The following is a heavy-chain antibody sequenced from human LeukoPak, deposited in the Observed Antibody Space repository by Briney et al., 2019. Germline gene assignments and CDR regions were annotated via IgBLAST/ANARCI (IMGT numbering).Heavy chain of an antibody. J-gene: IGHJ4*02. V-gene: IGHV4-59*01. CDR2: IYYSGRT. CDR1: GGSISSDY. Sequence: SETLSLTCTVSGGSISSDYWSWIRQPPGKGLEWIGYIYYSGRTYYNPSLKSRITISADTSKNQFSLKLSSVTAADTAVYYCARGFYSPHYWGQGTLVSVSS. CDR3: ARGFYSPHY. D-gene: IGHD4-11*01.